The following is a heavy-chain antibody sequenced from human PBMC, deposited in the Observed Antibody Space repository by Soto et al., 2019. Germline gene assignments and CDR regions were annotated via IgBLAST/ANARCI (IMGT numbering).Heavy chain of an antibody. CDR3: ARVSWREKYGMDV. J-gene: IGHJ6*02. CDR2: ITFSGNTV. V-gene: IGHV3-11*01. CDR1: GFTFSDSY. Sequence: PGGSLRLSCAASGFTFSDSYISWIRQAPGKGLEWISYITFSGNTVYYADSLKGRFTISRDNAKNSLYLQMNRLRAEDTAVYYCARVSWREKYGMDVWGQATTVTVSS.